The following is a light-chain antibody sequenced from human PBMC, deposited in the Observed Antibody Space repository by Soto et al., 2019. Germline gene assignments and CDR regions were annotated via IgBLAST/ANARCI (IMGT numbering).Light chain of an antibody. J-gene: IGLJ3*02. CDR3: SSYAGSNKLV. V-gene: IGLV2-8*01. Sequence: QSVLTQPPSASGSPGQSVTISCTGNSSDVGGYNYVSWYQQHPGKAPKLMIYEVSKRPSGVPDSFSGSKSGNTASLAVSGLEAEDEADYYCSSYAGSNKLVFGGGTKLTVL. CDR2: EVS. CDR1: SSDVGGYNY.